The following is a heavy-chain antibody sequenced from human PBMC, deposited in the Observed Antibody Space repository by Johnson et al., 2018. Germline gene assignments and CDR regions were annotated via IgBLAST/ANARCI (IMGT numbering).Heavy chain of an antibody. V-gene: IGHV3-49*03. CDR3: TREVAAAGTHYYYYMDV. CDR2: IRSKAYGGTT. J-gene: IGHJ6*03. CDR1: GFTFGDYA. Sequence: EVRLVQSGGGLVQPGRSLRLSCTASGFTFGDYAMSWFRQAPGKGLEWVGFIRSKAYGGTTAYAASVKGRFTISRDDSKSIAYLQMNSLKTEDTAVYYCTREVAAAGTHYYYYMDVWGKGTTVTVSS. D-gene: IGHD6-13*01.